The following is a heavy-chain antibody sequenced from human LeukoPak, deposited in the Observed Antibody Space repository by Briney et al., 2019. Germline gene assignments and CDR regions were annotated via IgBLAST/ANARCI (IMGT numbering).Heavy chain of an antibody. CDR2: INPSGGSA. V-gene: IGHV1-46*01. CDR3: ATPRVGATTGHYFDY. J-gene: IGHJ4*02. Sequence: GASVKVSCKASGYTFTSYYMHWVRQAPGQGLEWMGIINPSGGSASYAQKFQGRVTMTRDTSTSTVYMELSSLRSEDTAVYYCATPRVGATTGHYFDYWGQGTLVTVSS. D-gene: IGHD1-26*01. CDR1: GYTFTSYY.